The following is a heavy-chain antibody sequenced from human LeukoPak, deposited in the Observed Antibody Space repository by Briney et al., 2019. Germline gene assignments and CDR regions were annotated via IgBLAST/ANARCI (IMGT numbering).Heavy chain of an antibody. J-gene: IGHJ5*02. V-gene: IGHV3-74*01. CDR2: INSDGSST. CDR3: AKETPVGWFDP. CDR1: GFTFSSYW. Sequence: PGGSLRLSCAASGFTFSSYWMHWVRQAPGKGLVWVSRINSDGSSTSYADSVKGRFTISRDNSKNTLYLQMNSLRAEDTAVYYCAKETPVGWFDPWGQGTLVTVSS. D-gene: IGHD3-16*01.